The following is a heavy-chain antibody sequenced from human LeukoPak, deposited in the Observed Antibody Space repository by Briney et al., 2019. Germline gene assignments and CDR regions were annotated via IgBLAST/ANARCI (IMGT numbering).Heavy chain of an antibody. V-gene: IGHV4-39*07. D-gene: IGHD3-22*01. Sequence: SETLSLTCTVSGGSISSSPYSWAWIRQPPGKGLEWIGNIYHSGSTYYNPSLKSRVTISVDTSKNQFSLKLSSVTAADTAVYYCGRPLSYYSDSSGDNAFDIWGQGTMVTVSS. CDR2: IYHSGST. CDR3: GRPLSYYSDSSGDNAFDI. J-gene: IGHJ3*02. CDR1: GGSISSSPYS.